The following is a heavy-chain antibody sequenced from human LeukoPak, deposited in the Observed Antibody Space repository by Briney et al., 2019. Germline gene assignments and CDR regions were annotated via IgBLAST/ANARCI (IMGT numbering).Heavy chain of an antibody. CDR1: GYTFTSHD. CDR2: INTNTGNP. V-gene: IGHV7-4-1*02. CDR3: ARDSRGAVAATPGY. Sequence: ASVKVSCKASGYTFTSHDINWVRQAPGQGLEWMGWINTNTGNPTYAQGFTGRFVFSLDTSVSTAYLQISSLKAEDTAVYYCARDSRGAVAATPGYWGQGTLVTVSS. J-gene: IGHJ4*02. D-gene: IGHD6-19*01.